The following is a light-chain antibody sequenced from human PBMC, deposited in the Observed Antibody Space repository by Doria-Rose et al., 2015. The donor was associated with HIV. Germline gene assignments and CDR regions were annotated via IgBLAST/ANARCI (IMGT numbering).Light chain of an antibody. J-gene: IGKJ4*01. CDR3: QQVYSAPLT. CDR1: QSIASY. CDR2: AAS. V-gene: IGKV1-39*01. Sequence: LSASVGAIVTITCRAIQSIASYLNWYQHKPGKAPKLLIYAASGLQSGVPSRFSGSGSGTDFTLAISSLQPEDFASYYCQQVYSAPLTFGGATKVEI.